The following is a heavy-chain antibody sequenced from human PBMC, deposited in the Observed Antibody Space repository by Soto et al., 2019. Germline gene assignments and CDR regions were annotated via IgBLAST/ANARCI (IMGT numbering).Heavy chain of an antibody. CDR1: GYTFTSYG. D-gene: IGHD3-3*01. Sequence: GASVKVSCKASGYTFTSYGISWGRQAPGQGLEWMGWISAYNGNTNYAQKLPGRVTMTTDTSTSTAYMELRSLRSDDTAVYYCARVLGSYYDFWSGYYGAHEYYYYYGMDVWGQGTTVTVSS. V-gene: IGHV1-18*01. CDR3: ARVLGSYYDFWSGYYGAHEYYYYYGMDV. J-gene: IGHJ6*02. CDR2: ISAYNGNT.